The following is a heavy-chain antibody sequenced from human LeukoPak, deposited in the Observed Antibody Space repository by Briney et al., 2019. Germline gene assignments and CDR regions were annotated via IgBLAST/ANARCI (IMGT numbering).Heavy chain of an antibody. CDR3: ARRTFSGAGTGGDFDY. D-gene: IGHD6-13*01. CDR2: IWYDGSTK. V-gene: IGHV3-33*08. Sequence: GGSLRLSCAASGLTFSNYGMHWVRQAPGKGLEWVAVIWYDGSTKYYADSVEGRFTISRDNSKNTLYLQMNSLRAEDTAVYYCARRTFSGAGTGGDFDYWGQGTLVTVSS. CDR1: GLTFSNYG. J-gene: IGHJ4*02.